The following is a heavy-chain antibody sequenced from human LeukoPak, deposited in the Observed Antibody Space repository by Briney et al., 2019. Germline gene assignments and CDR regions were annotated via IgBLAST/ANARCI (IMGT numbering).Heavy chain of an antibody. CDR3: ARDFYDSSASATFDY. V-gene: IGHV3-21*01. CDR2: ISSDGTYI. J-gene: IGHJ4*02. CDR1: GFTFNDYT. D-gene: IGHD3-22*01. Sequence: GGSLRLSCETSGFTFNDYTMNWVRQAPGKGLEWVSSISSDGTYIKYADPVKGRFSISRDNTKNSLFLDMRSLRVEDTAMYFCARDFYDSSASATFDYWGQGNLVTVSS.